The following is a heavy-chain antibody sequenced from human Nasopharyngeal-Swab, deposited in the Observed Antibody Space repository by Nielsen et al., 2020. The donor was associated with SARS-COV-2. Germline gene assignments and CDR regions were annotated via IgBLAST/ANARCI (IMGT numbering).Heavy chain of an antibody. V-gene: IGHV2-70*01. CDR2: IDWDDDK. J-gene: IGHJ6*02. D-gene: IGHD6-6*01. CDR3: ARTPSIAARPCYYYGMDV. CDR1: GFSLSTSGMC. Sequence: SGPTLVKPPQTLTLTCTFSGFSLSTSGMCVSWIRQPPGKALEWLALIDWDDDKYYSTSLKTRLTISKDTSKNQVVLTMTNMDPVDTATYYCARTPSIAARPCYYYGMDVWGQGTTVTVSS.